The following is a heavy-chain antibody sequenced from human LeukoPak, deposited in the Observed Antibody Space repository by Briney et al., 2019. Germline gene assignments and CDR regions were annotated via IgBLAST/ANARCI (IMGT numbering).Heavy chain of an antibody. J-gene: IGHJ4*02. CDR2: IKKDGSEK. CDR3: ARDYGDYDY. D-gene: IGHD4-17*01. CDR1: GFTFSSYW. Sequence: PGGSLRLSCAASGFTFSSYWMSWVHQAPGKGLEWVANIKKDGSEKYHVDSVKGRFTISRDNAKNSLYLQMNSLRVEDTAVYYCARDYGDYDYWGQGILVTVSS. V-gene: IGHV3-7*01.